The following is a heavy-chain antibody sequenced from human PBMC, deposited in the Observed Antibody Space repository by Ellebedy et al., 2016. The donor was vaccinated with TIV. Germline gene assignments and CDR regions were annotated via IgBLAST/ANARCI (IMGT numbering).Heavy chain of an antibody. CDR2: INPRGGSA. Sequence: AASVKVSCKASGYTFTNYFLHWVRQAPGQGLERMGLINPRGGSATYTAKFQDRVTMTSDTSTGTVSMEVSSLTSEDTAVYYCARDGITESEAFDIWGQGTMVTVSS. V-gene: IGHV1-46*01. CDR3: ARDGITESEAFDI. CDR1: GYTFTNYF. D-gene: IGHD1-26*01. J-gene: IGHJ3*02.